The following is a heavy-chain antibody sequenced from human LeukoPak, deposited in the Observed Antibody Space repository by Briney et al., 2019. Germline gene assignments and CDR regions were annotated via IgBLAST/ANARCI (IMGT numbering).Heavy chain of an antibody. CDR2: MNSDGRST. CDR3: ARDLSEYGWFGEF. Sequence: GGSLRLSCAASGFTFSSYWMHWVRQAPGKGLVWVSRMNSDGRSTNYADSVKGRFTIARDNAKNTLYLQMNSLRAEDTGVYYCARDLSEYGWFGEFWGQGPLVTVSS. V-gene: IGHV3-74*01. J-gene: IGHJ4*02. D-gene: IGHD3-10*01. CDR1: GFTFSSYW.